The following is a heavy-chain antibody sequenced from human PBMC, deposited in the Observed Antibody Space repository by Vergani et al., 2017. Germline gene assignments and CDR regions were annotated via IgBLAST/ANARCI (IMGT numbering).Heavy chain of an antibody. Sequence: QVQLQQWGAGLLKPSETLSLTCAVYGGSFSGYYWNWIRQPPGKGLEWIGEINHSGSTNYNPSLKSRVTISVDTSKNQFSLKLSSVTAADTAVYYCARDPGSWAYSFDYWGQGTLVTVSS. V-gene: IGHV4-34*01. CDR1: GGSFSGYY. CDR3: ARDPGSWAYSFDY. J-gene: IGHJ4*02. D-gene: IGHD6-6*01. CDR2: INHSGST.